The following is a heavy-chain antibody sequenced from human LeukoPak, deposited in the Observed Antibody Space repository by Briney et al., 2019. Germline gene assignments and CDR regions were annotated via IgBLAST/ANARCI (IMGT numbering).Heavy chain of an antibody. Sequence: PSETLSLTCSVSGGSIGTFHWHWIRQPPGKGLEWIGYIFTTEVTNYSPSLKSRVTISVDTSKNQFSLRLSSVTAADTAVYYCARPDSIVGEEAWFDPWGQGTLVTVSS. J-gene: IGHJ5*02. CDR3: ARPDSIVGEEAWFDP. CDR1: GGSIGTFH. D-gene: IGHD1-26*01. V-gene: IGHV4-4*09. CDR2: IFTTEVT.